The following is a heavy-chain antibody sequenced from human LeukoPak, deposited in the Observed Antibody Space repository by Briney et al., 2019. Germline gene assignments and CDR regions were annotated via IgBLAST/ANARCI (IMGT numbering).Heavy chain of an antibody. Sequence: SETLSLTCTVSGGSISSGSYYWSWIRQPAGKGLEWIGRIYTSGSTNYNPSLRSRVTISVDTSKNQFSLKLSSVTAADTAVYYCATGRDIVVVPAARGAFDIWGQGTMVTVSS. CDR1: GGSISSGSYY. CDR3: ATGRDIVVVPAARGAFDI. D-gene: IGHD2-2*01. J-gene: IGHJ3*02. CDR2: IYTSGST. V-gene: IGHV4-61*02.